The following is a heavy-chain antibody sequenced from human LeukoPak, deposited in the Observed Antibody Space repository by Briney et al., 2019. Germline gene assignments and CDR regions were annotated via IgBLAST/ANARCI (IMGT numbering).Heavy chain of an antibody. V-gene: IGHV1-18*01. Sequence: GASVKVSCKASGYTFTSYGISWVRQAPGQGLEWMGWISAYNGNTNYAQKLQGRVTMTTDTSTSTAYMELRSLRSDDTAVYYCARDRGNVLRFLEWSQPQPFDIWGQGTMVTVSS. J-gene: IGHJ3*02. D-gene: IGHD3-3*01. CDR2: ISAYNGNT. CDR3: ARDRGNVLRFLEWSQPQPFDI. CDR1: GYTFTSYG.